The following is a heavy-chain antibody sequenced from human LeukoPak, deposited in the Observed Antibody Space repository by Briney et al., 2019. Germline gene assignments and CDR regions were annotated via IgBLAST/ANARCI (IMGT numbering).Heavy chain of an antibody. CDR2: INPSGGST. D-gene: IGHD1-26*01. J-gene: IGHJ6*02. V-gene: IGHV1-46*01. CDR3: AREWVSGYYYGMDV. Sequence: ASVKVSCKASGYTFTDHYMHWVRQAPGQGLEWMGIINPSGGSTSSAQKLQGRVTMTRDTSTSTVYMELSSLRSEDTAVYYCAREWVSGYYYGMDVWGQGTTVTVSS. CDR1: GYTFTDHY.